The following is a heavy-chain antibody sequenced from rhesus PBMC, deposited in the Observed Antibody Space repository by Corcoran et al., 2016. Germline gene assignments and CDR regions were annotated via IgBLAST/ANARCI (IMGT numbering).Heavy chain of an antibody. Sequence: QLQLQESGPGLVKPSETLSVTCAVSGGSISSSYWRWIRQAPGKGLEWIGYIYGRGGGATHNPSLKSRVTLSVDTSKNQLSLKLSSVTDADTAVYYCAGAYSNYFDYWGQGVLVTVSS. CDR1: GGSISSSY. J-gene: IGHJ4*01. CDR2: IYGRGGGA. CDR3: AGAYSNYFDY. V-gene: IGHV4-169*01. D-gene: IGHD5-42*01.